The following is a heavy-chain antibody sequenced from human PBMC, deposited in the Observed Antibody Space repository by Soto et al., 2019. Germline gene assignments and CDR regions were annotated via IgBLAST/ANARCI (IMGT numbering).Heavy chain of an antibody. D-gene: IGHD6-6*01. CDR3: ARGIAARPRNYYYYGMDV. J-gene: IGHJ6*02. V-gene: IGHV1-69*13. Sequence: SVKVSCKASGGTLSSYAISWVRQAPGQGLEWMGGIIPIFGTANYAQKFQGRVTITADESTSTAYMELSSLRSEDTAVYFFARGIAARPRNYYYYGMDVWGQGTTVTVSS. CDR2: IIPIFGTA. CDR1: GGTLSSYA.